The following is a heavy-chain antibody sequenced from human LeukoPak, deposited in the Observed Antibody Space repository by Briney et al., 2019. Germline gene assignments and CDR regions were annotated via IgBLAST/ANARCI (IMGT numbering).Heavy chain of an antibody. CDR3: AREGRDGYNDGGDAFDI. D-gene: IGHD5-24*01. CDR1: GFTFSSYW. V-gene: IGHV3-7*01. CDR2: IKQDGSEK. J-gene: IGHJ3*02. Sequence: GGSLRLSCAASGFTFSSYWMSWVRQAPGKGLEWVANIKQDGSEKYYVDSVKGRFTISRDNAKNSLYLQMNSLRAEDTAVYYCAREGRDGYNDGGDAFDIWGQGTMVTVSS.